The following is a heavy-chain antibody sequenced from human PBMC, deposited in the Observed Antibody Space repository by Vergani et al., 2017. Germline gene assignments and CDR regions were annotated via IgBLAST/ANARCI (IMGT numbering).Heavy chain of an antibody. CDR1: GFNFDDYA. D-gene: IGHD6-13*01. J-gene: IGHJ3*02. CDR2: ISWNSGSI. CDR3: AKDKSPYAAAGKGLAFDI. Sequence: EVQLVESGGGLVQPGRSLRLSCAASGFNFDDYAMHWVRQAPGKGLEWVSGISWNSGSIGYADSVKGRFTISRDNAKNSLYLQMNSLRAEDTALYYCAKDKSPYAAAGKGLAFDIWGQGTMVTVSS. V-gene: IGHV3-9*01.